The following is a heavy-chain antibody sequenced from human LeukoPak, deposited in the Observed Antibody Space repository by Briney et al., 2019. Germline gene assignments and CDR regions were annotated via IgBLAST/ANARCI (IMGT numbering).Heavy chain of an antibody. V-gene: IGHV4-39*01. CDR3: ARHYDLRRSGMDV. D-gene: IGHD3-22*01. CDR1: GGSISSSSYY. Sequence: MPSETLSLTCTVSGGSISSSSYYWGWIRQPPGKGLEWIGSIYYSGSTYYNPSLKSRVTISVDTSKNQFSLKLSSVTAADTAVYYYARHYDLRRSGMDVWGQGTTVTVSS. J-gene: IGHJ6*02. CDR2: IYYSGST.